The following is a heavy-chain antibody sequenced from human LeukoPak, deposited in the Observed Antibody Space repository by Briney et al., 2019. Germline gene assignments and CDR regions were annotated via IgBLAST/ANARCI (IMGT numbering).Heavy chain of an antibody. J-gene: IGHJ4*02. Sequence: SETLSLTCTVSGGSISSGGYYWSWIRQPPGKGLEWIGYISNSGSTNYNPSLKSRVTISVDTSKNQFSLRLSSVTAADTAVYYCARTYYDILTGYPFWGQGTLVTVSS. V-gene: IGHV4-61*08. CDR1: GGSISSGGYY. CDR3: ARTYYDILTGYPF. CDR2: ISNSGST. D-gene: IGHD3-9*01.